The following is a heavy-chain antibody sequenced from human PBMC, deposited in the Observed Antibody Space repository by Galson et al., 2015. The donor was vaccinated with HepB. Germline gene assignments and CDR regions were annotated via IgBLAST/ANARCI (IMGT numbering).Heavy chain of an antibody. D-gene: IGHD3-3*01. Sequence: SLRLSCAASGFTFSSYGMHWVRQAPGKGLEWVAVIWYDGSNKNYADSVKGRFTISRDNSKNTLYLQMNSLRAEDTADYYCTRDLDDFWSGYYTWDFDYWGQGTLVTVSS. CDR2: IWYDGSNK. J-gene: IGHJ4*02. V-gene: IGHV3-33*01. CDR1: GFTFSSYG. CDR3: TRDLDDFWSGYYTWDFDY.